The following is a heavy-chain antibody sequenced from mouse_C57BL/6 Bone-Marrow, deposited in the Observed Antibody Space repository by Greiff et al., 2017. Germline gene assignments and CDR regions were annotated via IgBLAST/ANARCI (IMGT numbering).Heavy chain of an antibody. J-gene: IGHJ2*01. D-gene: IGHD2-1*01. CDR1: GYTFTTSP. CDR2: FHPYNDDT. Sequence: VKLMVSGAELVKPGASVKMSCTASGYTFTTSPIEWMKQNHGKSLERIGNFHPYNDDTKYNEKFKGKATLTVEKSSSTVYLELSRLTSDDSAVYYCARGGNYGGYYFDYWGQGTTLTVSS. CDR3: ARGGNYGGYYFDY. V-gene: IGHV1-47*01.